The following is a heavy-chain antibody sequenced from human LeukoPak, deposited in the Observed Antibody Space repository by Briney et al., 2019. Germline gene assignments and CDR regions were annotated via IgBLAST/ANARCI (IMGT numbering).Heavy chain of an antibody. J-gene: IGHJ4*02. V-gene: IGHV4-34*01. CDR3: ARGRAMIVVVTSHFPFDY. Sequence: PSETLSLTCAVYGGSFSGYYWSWIRQPPGKGLEWIGEINHSGSTNYNPSLKSRVTISVDTSKNQFSLKLSSVTAADTAVYYCARGRAMIVVVTSHFPFDYWGQGTLVTVSP. CDR1: GGSFSGYY. CDR2: INHSGST. D-gene: IGHD3-22*01.